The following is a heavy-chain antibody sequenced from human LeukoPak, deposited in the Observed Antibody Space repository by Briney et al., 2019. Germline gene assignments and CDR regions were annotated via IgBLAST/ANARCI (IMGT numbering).Heavy chain of an antibody. CDR2: IWYDGSNK. CDR3: ARGGGLDV. CDR1: GFTFSSYG. J-gene: IGHJ6*02. Sequence: GGSLRLSCAASGFTFSSYGMHWVRQAPGKGLEWVAVIWYDGSNKYYADSVKGRFTISRDNSKNTLYLQMSNLRAEDTAVYFCARGGGLDVWGQGATVTVSS. D-gene: IGHD3-16*01. V-gene: IGHV3-33*01.